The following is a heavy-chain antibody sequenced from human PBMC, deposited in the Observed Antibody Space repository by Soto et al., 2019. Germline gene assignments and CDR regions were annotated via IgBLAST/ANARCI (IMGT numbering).Heavy chain of an antibody. CDR2: MNPNSGDT. Sequence: QVPLVQSGAEVKKPGASVKVSCKASGYTFSDHDINWVRQASGPGPEWLGWMNPNSGDTVYARNFQGRVALPRDPSTRTGYMELSSLRSEYTAVYYCARVGGNWNEDYFDYWGQGTLVTVSS. D-gene: IGHD1-1*01. CDR1: GYTFSDHD. J-gene: IGHJ4*02. CDR3: ARVGGNWNEDYFDY. V-gene: IGHV1-8*01.